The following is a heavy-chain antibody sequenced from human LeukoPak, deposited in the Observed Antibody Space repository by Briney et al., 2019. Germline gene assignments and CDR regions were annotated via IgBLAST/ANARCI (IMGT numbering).Heavy chain of an antibody. V-gene: IGHV4-61*02. D-gene: IGHD5/OR15-5a*01. CDR1: GDSISSGDYY. J-gene: IGHJ6*03. CDR3: ARVVSLVYMDV. CDR2: ISSSGSI. Sequence: PSQTLSLTCTVSGDSISSGDYYWSWIRQPAGKGLEWIGRISSSGSINYNPSLKSRVTISVDTSKNQFSLKLSSVTAADTAVYYCARVVSLVYMDVWGKGTTVTISS.